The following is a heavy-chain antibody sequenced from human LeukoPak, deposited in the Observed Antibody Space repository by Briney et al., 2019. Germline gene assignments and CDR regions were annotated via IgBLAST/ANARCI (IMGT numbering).Heavy chain of an antibody. V-gene: IGHV1-69*13. CDR3: ARDPGATDAFDI. J-gene: IGHJ3*02. CDR1: GGTFSSYA. CDR2: IIPIFGTA. D-gene: IGHD1-26*01. Sequence: GASVKVSCKASGGTFSSYAISWVRQAPGQGLEWMGGIIPIFGTANYAQKFRGRVTITADESTSTAYMELSSLRSEDTAVYYCARDPGATDAFDIWGQGTMVTVSS.